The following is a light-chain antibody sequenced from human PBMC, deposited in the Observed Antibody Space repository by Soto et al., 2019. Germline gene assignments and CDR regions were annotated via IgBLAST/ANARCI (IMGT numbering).Light chain of an antibody. CDR3: QQLSRYPLT. CDR2: SAS. CDR1: QALSNY. J-gene: IGKJ4*01. V-gene: IGKV1-9*01. Sequence: DIQLTQSPSVLSASVGDTVTITLRASQALSNYLAWYQQKPGKAPDLLIYSASTLQSGVPSRFSGSGSETEFSLTIRALQPEDFATYYCQQLSRYPLTFGGGTKVDIK.